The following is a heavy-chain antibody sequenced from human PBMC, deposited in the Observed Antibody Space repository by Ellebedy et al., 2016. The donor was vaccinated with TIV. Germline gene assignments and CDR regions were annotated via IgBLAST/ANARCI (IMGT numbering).Heavy chain of an antibody. CDR1: GYTFTSYF. V-gene: IGHV1-46*01. CDR2: INPTSGNS. Sequence: ASVKVSCKASGYTFTSYFLYWVRQAPGQGLEWMGIINPTSGNSNFAQKFQGRVTVTRDTSTSTVYMELSSLRSKDTAVYYCARGDNYFYDSSGYYYSYWGQGTLVTVSS. CDR3: ARGDNYFYDSSGYYYSY. J-gene: IGHJ4*02. D-gene: IGHD3-22*01.